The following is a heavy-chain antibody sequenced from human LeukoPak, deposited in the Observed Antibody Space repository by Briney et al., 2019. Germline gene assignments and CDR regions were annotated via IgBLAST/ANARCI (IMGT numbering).Heavy chain of an antibody. CDR1: GFTLSSYA. D-gene: IGHD2-2*01. J-gene: IGHJ4*02. CDR3: ARDSVPAAHRGLFDY. CDR2: ISSSSSTI. Sequence: GGSLRLSCAASGFTLSSYAMNWVRQAPGKGLEWVSYISSSSSTIYYADSVKGRFTISRDNAKNSLYLQMNSLRAEDTAVYYCARDSVPAAHRGLFDYWGQGTLVTVSS. V-gene: IGHV3-48*01.